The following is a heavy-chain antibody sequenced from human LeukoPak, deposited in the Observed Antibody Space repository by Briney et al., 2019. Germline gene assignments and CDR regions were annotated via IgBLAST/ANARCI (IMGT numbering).Heavy chain of an antibody. Sequence: ASVKVSCKAPGGTFSSYAISWVRQAPGQGLEWMGGIIPIFGTANYAQKFQGRVTITADKSTSTAYMELSSLRSEDTAVYYCAKSSDSSGYYYSGDYWGQGTLVTVSS. CDR1: GGTFSSYA. CDR3: AKSSDSSGYYYSGDY. J-gene: IGHJ4*02. D-gene: IGHD3-22*01. V-gene: IGHV1-69*06. CDR2: IIPIFGTA.